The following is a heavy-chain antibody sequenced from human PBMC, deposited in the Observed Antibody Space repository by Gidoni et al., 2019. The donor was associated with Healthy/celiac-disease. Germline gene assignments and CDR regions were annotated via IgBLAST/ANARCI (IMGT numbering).Heavy chain of an antibody. D-gene: IGHD2-15*01. CDR2: ISSSSSYI. Sequence: EVQLVESGGGLVKPGGSLRLSCAASGFTFSSYSMNWVRQAPGKGLEWVSSISSSSSYIYYADSVKGRFTISRDNAKNSLYLQMNSLRAEDTAVYYCARFPGYCSGGSCYSQGNYFDYWGQGTLVTVSS. J-gene: IGHJ4*02. CDR1: GFTFSSYS. V-gene: IGHV3-21*01. CDR3: ARFPGYCSGGSCYSQGNYFDY.